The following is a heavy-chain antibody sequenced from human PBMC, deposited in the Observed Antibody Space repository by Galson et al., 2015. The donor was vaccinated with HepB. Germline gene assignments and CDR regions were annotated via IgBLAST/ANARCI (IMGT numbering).Heavy chain of an antibody. D-gene: IGHD6-13*01. CDR1: GDSVSSHSAA. CDR2: TYYRSKWFT. CDR3: ARGVSTAAGSFDS. J-gene: IGHJ4*02. Sequence: CAISGDSVSSHSAAWYWIRRSPSRGLEGLGRTYYRSKWFTEYSVSLRSRLTINPDTSKNQFSLQLNSVTPEDAAVSSCARGVSTAAGSFDSWGQGALVTVST. V-gene: IGHV6-1*01.